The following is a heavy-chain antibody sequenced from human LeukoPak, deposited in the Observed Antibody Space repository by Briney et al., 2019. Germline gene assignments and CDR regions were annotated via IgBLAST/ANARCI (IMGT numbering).Heavy chain of an antibody. CDR1: NDSISSGDYY. CDR3: ARHKSVSYDAFDL. CDR2: IFHRGGT. V-gene: IGHV4-30-4*01. Sequence: SETLSLTCTVSNDSISSGDYYWNWIRQPPGKGLEWIGYIFHRGGTSYNPSLKSRILFSVDTSKSQFSLELTSVTAADTAVYYCARHKSVSYDAFDLWGRGTMVTVSS. J-gene: IGHJ3*01. D-gene: IGHD3-10*01.